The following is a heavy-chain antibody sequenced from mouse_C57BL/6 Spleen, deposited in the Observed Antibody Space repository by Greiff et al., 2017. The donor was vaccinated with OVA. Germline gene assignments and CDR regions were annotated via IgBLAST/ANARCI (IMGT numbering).Heavy chain of an antibody. CDR1: GYAFTNYL. CDR2: INPGSGGT. J-gene: IGHJ3*01. V-gene: IGHV1-54*01. Sequence: VQLQQSGAELVRPGTSVKVSCKASGYAFTNYLIEWVKQRPGQGLEWIGVINPGSGGTNYNEKFKGKATLTADKSSSTAYMQLSSLTSEDSAVYVCARSAQATWFAYWGQGTLVTVSA. D-gene: IGHD3-2*02. CDR3: ARSAQATWFAY.